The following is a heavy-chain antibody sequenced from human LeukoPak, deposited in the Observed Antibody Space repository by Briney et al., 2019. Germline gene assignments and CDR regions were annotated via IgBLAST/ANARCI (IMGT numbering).Heavy chain of an antibody. D-gene: IGHD5-12*01. CDR3: ARDSGYVPDDY. V-gene: IGHV3-7*01. Sequence: GGSLRLSCAASGFTFSTYWMTWVRQAPGKGLEWVANIKQDGSEKHYVDSVKGRFTISRDNSKNTLYLQMNSLRAEDTAVYYCARDSGYVPDDYWGQGTLVTVSS. J-gene: IGHJ4*02. CDR2: IKQDGSEK. CDR1: GFTFSTYW.